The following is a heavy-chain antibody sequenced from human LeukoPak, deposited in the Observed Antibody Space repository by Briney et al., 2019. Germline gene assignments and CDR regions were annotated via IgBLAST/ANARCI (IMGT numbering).Heavy chain of an antibody. D-gene: IGHD2-15*01. V-gene: IGHV4-34*01. J-gene: IGHJ4*02. CDR2: INHSGST. Sequence: SETLSLTCAVYGGSFSGYYWSWIRQPPGKGLEWIGEINHSGSTNYNPSLKSRVTISVDTSKNQFSLKLSSVTAADTAVYYCARRGIGYCSGGSCRRTPHFDYWGQGTLVTVSS. CDR1: GGSFSGYY. CDR3: ARRGIGYCSGGSCRRTPHFDY.